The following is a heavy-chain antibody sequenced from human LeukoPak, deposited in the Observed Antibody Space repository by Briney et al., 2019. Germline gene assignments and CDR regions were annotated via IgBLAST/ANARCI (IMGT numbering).Heavy chain of an antibody. CDR2: TNRDGSST. D-gene: IGHD3-3*01. CDR3: ARDSVEWYIFDY. CDR1: GFTFSSYW. V-gene: IGHV3-74*01. J-gene: IGHJ4*02. Sequence: GGSLRLSCAASGFTFSSYWMHWVRQAPGKGPVWVARTNRDGSSTAYADSVKGRFTISKDNAKNTLYLLMNSLKAEDTAVYYCARDSVEWYIFDYWGQGTLVTVSS.